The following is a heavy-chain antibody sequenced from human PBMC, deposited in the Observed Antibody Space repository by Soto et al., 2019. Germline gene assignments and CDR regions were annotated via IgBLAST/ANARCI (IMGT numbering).Heavy chain of an antibody. CDR1: GYTLTGYY. D-gene: IGHD5-18*01. J-gene: IGHJ5*02. Sequence: ASVKVSCKASGYTLTGYYMHWVRQAPGQGLEWMGWINPNSGGTNYAQKFQGWVTMTRDTSISTAYMELSRLRSDDTAVYYCARGGAMVPWEGFEPWGQGTLVTVSS. CDR3: ARGGAMVPWEGFEP. CDR2: INPNSGGT. V-gene: IGHV1-2*04.